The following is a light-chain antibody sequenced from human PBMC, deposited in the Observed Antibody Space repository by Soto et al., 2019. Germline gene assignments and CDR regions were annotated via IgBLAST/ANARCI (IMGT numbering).Light chain of an antibody. V-gene: IGKV3-20*01. CDR1: QSVRNDY. J-gene: IGKJ1*01. CDR3: HQYGSSPT. Sequence: ENVVTQSPGTLSLSPVECAALSFRASQSVRNDYLAWYQQKPGQAPRVFIYGASTRATGIPDRFSGSGSGADFTLTISRLETEDFAVYYCHQYGSSPTFGQGTKVDIK. CDR2: GAS.